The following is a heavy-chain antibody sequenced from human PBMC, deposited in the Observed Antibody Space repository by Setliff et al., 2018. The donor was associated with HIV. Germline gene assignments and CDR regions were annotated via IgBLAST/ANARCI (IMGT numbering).Heavy chain of an antibody. CDR1: GFTFSSYE. CDR3: TTDADIDVYYYDSSGYYPFDY. J-gene: IGHJ4*02. CDR2: IKNKNDGGTI. D-gene: IGHD3-22*01. V-gene: IGHV3-15*01. Sequence: PGGSLRLSCAASGFTFSSYEMNWVRQAPGKGLEWVGRIKNKNDGGTIDYAAPVKGRFTISRDDSKNTLYLQMNSPKTEDTAVYYCTTDADIDVYYYDSSGYYPFDYWGQGTLVTVSS.